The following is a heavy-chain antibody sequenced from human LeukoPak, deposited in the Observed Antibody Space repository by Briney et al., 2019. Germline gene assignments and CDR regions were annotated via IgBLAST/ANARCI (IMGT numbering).Heavy chain of an antibody. D-gene: IGHD6-13*01. CDR2: INTNTGNP. CDR1: GYTFTSYA. J-gene: IGHJ4*02. V-gene: IGHV7-4-1*02. CDR3: ARDPESYSSSWYYFDY. Sequence: ASVKVSCKASGYTFTSYAMNWVRQAPGQGLEWMGWINTNTGNPTYAQGFTGRFVFSLDTSVSTAYLQISSLEAEDTAVYYCARDPESYSSSWYYFDYWGQGTLVTVSS.